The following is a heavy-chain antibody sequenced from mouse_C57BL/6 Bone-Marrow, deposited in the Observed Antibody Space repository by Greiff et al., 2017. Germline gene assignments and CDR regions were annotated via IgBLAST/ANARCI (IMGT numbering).Heavy chain of an antibody. D-gene: IGHD1-1*01. CDR3: ARSSITTVNYFDY. V-gene: IGHV1-4*01. J-gene: IGHJ2*02. CDR1: GYTFTSYT. CDR2: INPSSGYT. Sequence: QVQLQQSGAELARPGASVKMSCKASGYTFTSYTMHWVKQRPGQGLEWIGYINPSSGYTKYNQKFKDKATLTADKSSSTAYMRLSSLTSEDSAVYYCARSSITTVNYFDYWGQGTSLTVSS.